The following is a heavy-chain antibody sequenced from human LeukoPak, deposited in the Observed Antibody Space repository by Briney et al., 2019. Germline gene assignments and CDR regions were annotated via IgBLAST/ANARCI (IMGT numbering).Heavy chain of an antibody. Sequence: SETLSLTCTVSGGSISSGDYYWSWIRQPPGKGLEWIGEIYHSGSTNYNPSLKSRVTISVDKSKNQFSLKLSSVTAADTAVYYCARSPVTTVDWFDPWGQGTLVTVSS. V-gene: IGHV4-39*07. CDR1: GGSISSGDYY. CDR2: IYHSGST. D-gene: IGHD4-17*01. CDR3: ARSPVTTVDWFDP. J-gene: IGHJ5*02.